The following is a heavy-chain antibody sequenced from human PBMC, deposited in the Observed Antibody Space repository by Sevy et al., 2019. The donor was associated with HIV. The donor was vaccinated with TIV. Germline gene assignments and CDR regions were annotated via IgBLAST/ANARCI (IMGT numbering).Heavy chain of an antibody. D-gene: IGHD3-22*01. V-gene: IGHV1-24*01. Sequence: ASVKVSCKVSGYTLTKLSMHWVRQTPGKGLEWMTTFDPEDGDPEDGKTIYAQKFLGRVTMTEDTSTDTAYMELSSLRSEDTAVYYCATTKDYTASSRYPFDSWGQGTLVTASS. CDR2: FDPEDGDPEDGKT. CDR3: ATTKDYTASSRYPFDS. CDR1: GYTLTKLS. J-gene: IGHJ4*02.